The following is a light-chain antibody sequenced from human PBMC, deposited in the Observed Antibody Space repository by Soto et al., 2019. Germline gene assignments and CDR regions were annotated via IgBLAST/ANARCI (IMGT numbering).Light chain of an antibody. Sequence: IRLTQSPSSLSVSAGERGTXXCRASQSISSYLNWYQQKPGQAPKLLIYAASSLHTGVPSRFSGSGSGTDFTLTISSLQPEDFATYYCQQYYSTPITFGQGTRLDI. CDR1: QSISSY. J-gene: IGKJ5*01. V-gene: IGKV1-39*01. CDR3: QQYYSTPIT. CDR2: AAS.